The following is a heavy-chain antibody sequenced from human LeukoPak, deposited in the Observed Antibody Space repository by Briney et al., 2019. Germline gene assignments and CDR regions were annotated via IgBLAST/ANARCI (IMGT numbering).Heavy chain of an antibody. CDR2: IYSGGST. J-gene: IGHJ3*02. Sequence: GGSLRLSCAASGFTVSSNYMSWVRQAPGKGLEWVSVIYSGGSTYYADSVKGRFTISRDNSKNTLYLQMTSLRAEDTAVYYCARDSLTVHAFDIWGQGTMVTVSS. CDR3: ARDSLTVHAFDI. CDR1: GFTVSSNY. D-gene: IGHD3-22*01. V-gene: IGHV3-66*02.